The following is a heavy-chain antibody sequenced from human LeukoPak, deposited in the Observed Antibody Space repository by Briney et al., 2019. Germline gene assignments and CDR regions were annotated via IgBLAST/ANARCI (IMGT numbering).Heavy chain of an antibody. D-gene: IGHD5-18*01. V-gene: IGHV3-11*01. J-gene: IGHJ4*02. CDR1: GFTFSDYY. CDR3: ARGPGRGYSYGAYSHY. CDR2: ISSSGTTI. Sequence: GGSLRLSCAASGFTFSDYYMSWIRQAPGKGLEWVSYISSSGTTIYYADSVKGRFTISRDNAKNSLYLQMNSLRAEDTAVYYCARGPGRGYSYGAYSHYWGQGTLVTVSS.